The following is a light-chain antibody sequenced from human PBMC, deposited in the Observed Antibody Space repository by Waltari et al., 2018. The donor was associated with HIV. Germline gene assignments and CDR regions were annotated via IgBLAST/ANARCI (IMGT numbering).Light chain of an antibody. Sequence: QAVVTQEPSLTVSPGGTVTLTCSSSSGPVTSGHYPYWFQQKLGQAPRTLIYDTSSRQSWTPTRFSGSLLGGKAALTLSGAQPEDEAEYYCLLSYSGARPVVFGGGTKLTVL. V-gene: IGLV7-46*01. J-gene: IGLJ2*01. CDR1: SGPVTSGHY. CDR3: LLSYSGARPVV. CDR2: DTS.